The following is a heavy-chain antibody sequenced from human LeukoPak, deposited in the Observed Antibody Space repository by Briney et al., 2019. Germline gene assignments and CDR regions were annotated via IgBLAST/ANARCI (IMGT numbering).Heavy chain of an antibody. D-gene: IGHD4-11*01. CDR1: GGSFSGYY. J-gene: IGHJ4*02. CDR2: INHSGST. Sequence: SETLSLTCAVYGGSFSGYYWSWIRQPPRKGLEWIGEINHSGSTNYNPSLKSRVTISVDTSKNQFSLKLSSVTAADTAVYYCARALGNTVTTAPGYWGQGTLVTVSS. V-gene: IGHV4-34*01. CDR3: ARALGNTVTTAPGY.